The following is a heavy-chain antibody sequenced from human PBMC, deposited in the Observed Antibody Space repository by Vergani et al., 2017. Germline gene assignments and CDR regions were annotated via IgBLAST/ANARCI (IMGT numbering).Heavy chain of an antibody. D-gene: IGHD4-23*01. Sequence: QVQLVQSGAEVKKPGSSVKVSCKASGGTFSSYAISWVRQAPGQGVEWMGGVMPIFVTVNYAQKFQGIITITTYDSTSTAYMELSRLRCEDTAVYYCEREGWAVVTPMPCYYYYMDFWGKGTTVTVSS. CDR3: EREGWAVVTPMPCYYYYMDF. J-gene: IGHJ6*03. CDR2: VMPIFVTV. V-gene: IGHV1-69*01. CDR1: GGTFSSYA.